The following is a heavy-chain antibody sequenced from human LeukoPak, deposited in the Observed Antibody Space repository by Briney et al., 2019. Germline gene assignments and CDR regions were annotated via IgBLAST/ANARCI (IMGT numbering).Heavy chain of an antibody. CDR1: GGSISSYY. J-gene: IGHJ6*03. CDR3: ARGGTGYGLYYYYYYYMDV. V-gene: IGHV4-59*01. D-gene: IGHD5-18*01. CDR2: IYYSGST. Sequence: SETLSLTCTVSGGSISSYYWSWIRQPPGKGLEWIGYIYYSGSTNYNPSLESRVTISVDTSKNQFSLKLSSVTAADTAVYYCARGGTGYGLYYYYYYYMDVWGKGTTVTVSS.